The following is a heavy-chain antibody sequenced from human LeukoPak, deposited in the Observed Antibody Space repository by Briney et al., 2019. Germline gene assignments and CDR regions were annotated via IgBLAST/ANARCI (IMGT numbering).Heavy chain of an antibody. D-gene: IGHD3-10*01. CDR3: ARDMSYYYGSGSYPVGMDV. Sequence: SETLSLTCTASGGSISSYYWSWIRQPPGKGLEWMGRIYTSGSTNYNASRKSRVTMSVHTTKNQFSLKLSSVTAADTAVYYCARDMSYYYGSGSYPVGMDVWGQGTTVTVSS. J-gene: IGHJ6*02. V-gene: IGHV4-4*07. CDR2: IYTSGST. CDR1: GGSISSYY.